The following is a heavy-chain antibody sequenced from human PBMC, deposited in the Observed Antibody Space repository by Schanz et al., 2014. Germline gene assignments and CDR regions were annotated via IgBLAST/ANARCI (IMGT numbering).Heavy chain of an antibody. CDR2: ISGSGGDT. V-gene: IGHV3-23*01. D-gene: IGHD3-9*01. CDR1: GFSFSIFA. Sequence: EVQLLESGGGLVQPGGSLRLSCAASGFSFSIFAMTWVRQAPGQGLEWVSTISGSGGDTYPADSVKGRFIISRDNSKNTLYLQVNGLRAEDTAVYYCAKHVRSLTGNDYWGQGTLVTVSS. J-gene: IGHJ4*02. CDR3: AKHVRSLTGNDY.